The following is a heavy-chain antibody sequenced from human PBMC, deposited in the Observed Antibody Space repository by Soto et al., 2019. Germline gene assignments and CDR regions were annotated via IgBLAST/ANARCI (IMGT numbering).Heavy chain of an antibody. CDR2: ISGSGDST. J-gene: IGHJ4*02. Sequence: EVQLLESGGGLVQPGGSLRLSCAASGFTFSSYAMSWVRQAPGKGLEWVSAISGSGDSTYYANSVKGRFTISRDKSKNTLYLQMNSLRAEDTAVYYCAKGPAGCSGGSCYSNYFDSWGQGTLVTVSS. CDR1: GFTFSSYA. CDR3: AKGPAGCSGGSCYSNYFDS. D-gene: IGHD2-15*01. V-gene: IGHV3-23*01.